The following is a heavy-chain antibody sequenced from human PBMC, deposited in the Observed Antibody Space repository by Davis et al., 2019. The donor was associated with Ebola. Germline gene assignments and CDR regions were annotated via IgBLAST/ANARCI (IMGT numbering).Heavy chain of an antibody. CDR2: ISSSSSYI. CDR1: GFTFSNYN. V-gene: IGHV3-21*01. Sequence: GGSLRLSCAVSGFTFSNYNMNWVRQTPGKGLEWVSSISSSSSYIYYADSVKGRFTISRDNAKNSLYLQMNSLRAEDTAVYYCARSSIAARPGYYYGMDVWGQGTTVTVSS. D-gene: IGHD6-6*01. J-gene: IGHJ6*02. CDR3: ARSSIAARPGYYYGMDV.